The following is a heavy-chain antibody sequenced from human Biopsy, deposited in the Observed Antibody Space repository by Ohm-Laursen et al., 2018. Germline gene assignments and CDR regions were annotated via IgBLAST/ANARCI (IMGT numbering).Heavy chain of an antibody. J-gene: IGHJ5*02. CDR2: VYHRGTT. D-gene: IGHD3-22*01. CDR3: ARGDYFDSNGYFWFDP. V-gene: IGHV4-30-4*01. Sequence: SHTLSLTCTVSGGSISNGGSYWNWVRQHPGKGLEWVGYVYHRGTTYYNPSLKRRIAISVDTSKNQLSLSLISMSAADTAVYYCARGDYFDSNGYFWFDPWGQGTLVTVSS. CDR1: GGSISNGGSY.